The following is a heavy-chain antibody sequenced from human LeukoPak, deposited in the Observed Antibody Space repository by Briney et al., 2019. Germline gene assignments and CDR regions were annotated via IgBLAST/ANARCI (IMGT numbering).Heavy chain of an antibody. D-gene: IGHD2-2*02. J-gene: IGHJ4*02. CDR1: GFSFSNVW. CDR3: TTFTCGRTTCYSEY. Sequence: GRSLRLSRAASGFSFSNVWMSWVRQAPGKGLEWVGRIKSKSDGGKTDYAAPVKGRFTISRDDSKNTLSLQINSLKTEDTAVYYCTTFTCGRTTCYSEYWGQGTLVTVSS. CDR2: IKSKSDGGKT. V-gene: IGHV3-15*01.